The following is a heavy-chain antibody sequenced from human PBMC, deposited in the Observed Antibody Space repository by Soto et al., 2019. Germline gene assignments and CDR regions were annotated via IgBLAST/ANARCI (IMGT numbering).Heavy chain of an antibody. D-gene: IGHD2-21*02. V-gene: IGHV3-23*01. CDR3: GKDVISGDGFWLMDH. Sequence: PGGSLRLSCAASGFTFSAYAMTWVRQAPGKGLESVSGIYGNGAGIQYADSVRGRFTISRDNSKNTLYLQMNSLRAEDTAVYYCGKDVISGDGFWLMDHWGQGTLVTVSS. CDR2: IYGNGAGI. J-gene: IGHJ4*02. CDR1: GFTFSAYA.